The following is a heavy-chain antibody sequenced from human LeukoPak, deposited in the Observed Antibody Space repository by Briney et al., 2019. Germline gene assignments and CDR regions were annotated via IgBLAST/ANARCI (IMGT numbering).Heavy chain of an antibody. D-gene: IGHD3-22*01. CDR3: AGRYDSSGYSDY. V-gene: IGHV4-38-2*01. CDR2: IYHSGST. CDR1: GYSISSGYY. Sequence: PSETLSLTCAVSGYSISSGYYWGWIRQPPGKGLEWIGSIYHSGSTYYNPSLKSRVTISVDTSKNQFSLKLSSVTAADTAVYYCAGRYDSSGYSDYWGQGTLVTVSS. J-gene: IGHJ4*02.